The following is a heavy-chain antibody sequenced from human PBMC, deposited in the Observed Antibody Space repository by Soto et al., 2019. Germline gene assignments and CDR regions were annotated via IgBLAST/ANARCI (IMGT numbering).Heavy chain of an antibody. CDR3: ARGGGSFYYYYGMDV. CDR2: ISSSSSYI. Sequence: GGSLRLSCSASGFTFNSYSMNWVRQAPGKGLEWVSSISSSSSYIYYADSVKGRFTISRDNAKNSLYLQMNSLRAEDTAVYYCARGGGSFYYYYGMDVWGQGTTVTVPS. CDR1: GFTFNSYS. J-gene: IGHJ6*02. V-gene: IGHV3-21*01. D-gene: IGHD2-15*01.